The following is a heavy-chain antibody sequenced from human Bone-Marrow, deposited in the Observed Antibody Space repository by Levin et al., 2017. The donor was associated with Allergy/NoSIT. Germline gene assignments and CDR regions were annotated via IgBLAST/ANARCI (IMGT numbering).Heavy chain of an antibody. Sequence: GGSLRLSCVASGFSFSTSSMNWVRQAPGEGPQWLSFISSSGTSKYFADSVKGRFTISRDNAKNSLYLQMNNLRVEDTAVYYCSRDTVLDCWGQGTLVAVSS. CDR1: GFSFSTSS. J-gene: IGHJ4*02. CDR2: ISSSGTSK. V-gene: IGHV3-48*01. CDR3: SRDTVLDC.